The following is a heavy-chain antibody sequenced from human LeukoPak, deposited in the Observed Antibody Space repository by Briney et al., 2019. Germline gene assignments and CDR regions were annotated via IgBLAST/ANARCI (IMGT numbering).Heavy chain of an antibody. CDR2: INHSGST. J-gene: IGHJ4*02. D-gene: IGHD5-18*01. CDR3: AREGYSYGPADY. CDR1: GGSFSGYY. Sequence: SETLSLTCAVYGGSFSGYYWSWIRQPPGKGLEWIGEINHSGSTNYNPSLKSRVTISEDTSKNQFSLKLSSVTAADTAVYYCAREGYSYGPADYWGQGTLVTVSS. V-gene: IGHV4-34*01.